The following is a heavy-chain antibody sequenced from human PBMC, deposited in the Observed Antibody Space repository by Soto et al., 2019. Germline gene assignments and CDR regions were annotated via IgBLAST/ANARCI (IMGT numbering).Heavy chain of an antibody. V-gene: IGHV3-23*01. Sequence: PGGSLRLSCAASGFTFSSYAMSWVRQAPGEGLEWVSSISGSGGNTYYADSVKGRFTISRDNSKNTLYLQMSSLRAEDTAVYYCAKNREVGPTTVDYWGQRTLVTVSS. CDR3: AKNREVGPTTVDY. CDR1: GFTFSSYA. J-gene: IGHJ4*02. D-gene: IGHD1-26*01. CDR2: ISGSGGNT.